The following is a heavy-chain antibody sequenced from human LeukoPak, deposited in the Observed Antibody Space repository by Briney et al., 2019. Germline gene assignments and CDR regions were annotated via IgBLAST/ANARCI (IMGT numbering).Heavy chain of an antibody. CDR2: IIPIFGTA. V-gene: IGHV1-69*05. J-gene: IGHJ5*02. Sequence: GSSVKVSCKASGGTFSSYAISWVRQAPGQGLEWMGGIIPIFGTANYAQKFQGRVTITTDESTSTAYMEPSSLRSEDTAVYYCARFRIVGATNWFDPWGQGTLVTVSS. CDR3: ARFRIVGATNWFDP. CDR1: GGTFSSYA. D-gene: IGHD1-26*01.